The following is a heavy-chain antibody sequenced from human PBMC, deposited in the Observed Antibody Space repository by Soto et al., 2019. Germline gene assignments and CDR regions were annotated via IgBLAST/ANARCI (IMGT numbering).Heavy chain of an antibody. D-gene: IGHD3-22*01. J-gene: IGHJ6*02. CDR1: GGSISSGGYY. CDR3: ARDFRSLGSSGYYRRSYYYYGMDV. CDR2: IYYSGST. Sequence: PSETLSLTCTVSGGSISSGGYYWSWIRQHPGKGLEWIGYIYYSGSTYYNPSLKSRVTISVDTSKNQFSLKLSSVTAADTAVYYCARDFRSLGSSGYYRRSYYYYGMDVWGQGTTVTVSS. V-gene: IGHV4-31*03.